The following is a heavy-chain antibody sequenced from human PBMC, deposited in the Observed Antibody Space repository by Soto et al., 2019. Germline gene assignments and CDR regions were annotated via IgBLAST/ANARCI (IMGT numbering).Heavy chain of an antibody. CDR2: INHSGSA. CDR3: ARAFKGIIENTGWPKPYYYGLDV. V-gene: IGHV4-34*01. D-gene: IGHD6-19*01. J-gene: IGHJ6*02. Sequence: QVQLQQWGAGLLKPSETLSLTCGVSGASLSGVYWTWILQTPGRGLEWIGEINHSGSAYYNPALGDRITISVDTSKQPFSLSLPSVTAADTGRYYCARAFKGIIENTGWPKPYYYGLDVWAQGTSVIVSS. CDR1: GASLSGVY.